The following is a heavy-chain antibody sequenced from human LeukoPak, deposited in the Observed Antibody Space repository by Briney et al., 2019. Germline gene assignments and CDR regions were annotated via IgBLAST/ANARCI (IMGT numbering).Heavy chain of an antibody. Sequence: SETLSLTCAVYGGSFSGYYWSWIRQPPGKGLEWIGEINHSGSTNYNPSLKSRVTMSVDTSKNQFSLKLSSVTAADTAVYYCARAPGDFWAPTNWFDPWGQGTLVTVSS. CDR2: INHSGST. CDR3: ARAPGDFWAPTNWFDP. D-gene: IGHD3-3*01. J-gene: IGHJ5*02. CDR1: GGSFSGYY. V-gene: IGHV4-34*01.